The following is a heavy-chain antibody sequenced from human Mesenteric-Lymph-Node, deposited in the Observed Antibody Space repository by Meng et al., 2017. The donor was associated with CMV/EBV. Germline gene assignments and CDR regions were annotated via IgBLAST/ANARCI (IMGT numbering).Heavy chain of an antibody. CDR2: IIPIFGTA. V-gene: IGHV1-69*05. CDR1: GRPFSSYA. CDR3: ARTNYDFWSGYWFDP. Sequence: SGRPFSSYAISWVRQAPGQGLEWMGGIIPIFGTANYAQKFQGRVTITTDESTSTAYMELSSLRSEDTAVYYCARTNYDFWSGYWFDPWGQGTLVTVSS. D-gene: IGHD3-3*01. J-gene: IGHJ5*02.